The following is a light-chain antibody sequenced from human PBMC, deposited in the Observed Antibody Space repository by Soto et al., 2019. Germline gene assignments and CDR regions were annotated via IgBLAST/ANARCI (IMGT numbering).Light chain of an antibody. CDR3: QQRSNWRGIT. V-gene: IGKV3-11*01. J-gene: IGKJ3*01. CDR2: DAS. CDR1: QSVSSY. Sequence: EIVLTQSPATLSLSPGERATLSCRASQSVSSYLAWYQQKPGQAPRLLIYDASNSATGIPARFSGSGSGTDFTFNISSLEPEDFAVYYCQQRSNWRGITFGPGTKVDSK.